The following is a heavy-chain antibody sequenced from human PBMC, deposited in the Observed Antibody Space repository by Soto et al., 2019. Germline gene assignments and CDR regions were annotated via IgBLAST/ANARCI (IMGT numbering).Heavy chain of an antibody. CDR2: ISWDGGIT. CDR3: AKDSYDILTGQKRYFDS. J-gene: IGHJ4*02. CDR1: GFTSNAYT. D-gene: IGHD3-9*01. Sequence: GGSLRLSSAAPGFTSNAYTMHWLRQAPGQGLEWVSLISWDGGITYYGDSVKGRFTVSRDNSDNSLYLQMTSLRSDDTAFYYCAKDSYDILTGQKRYFDSWGQGTLVTVSS. V-gene: IGHV3-43*01.